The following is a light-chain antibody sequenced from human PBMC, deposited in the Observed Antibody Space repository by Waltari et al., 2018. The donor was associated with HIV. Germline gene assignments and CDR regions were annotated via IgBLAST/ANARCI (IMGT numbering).Light chain of an antibody. V-gene: IGLV2-23*02. CDR1: NIDVGNYNL. J-gene: IGLJ3*02. CDR2: DVS. CDR3: LTYVSDSGTWK. Sequence: QSPLTQPASVSGNPGQSVTITCTGTNIDVGNYNLLSWYQQHPGKAPKLLISDVSKRPSGVSSRFSGSKSGYWASLTISGLLTEDESYYYCLTYVSDSGTWKFGGGTYLTV.